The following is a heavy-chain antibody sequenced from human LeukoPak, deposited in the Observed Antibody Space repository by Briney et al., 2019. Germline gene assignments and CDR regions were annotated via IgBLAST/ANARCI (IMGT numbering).Heavy chain of an antibody. D-gene: IGHD1-26*01. V-gene: IGHV5-51*01. CDR3: ARWSGSRLPVSF. CDR2: IYSSDSDT. Sequence: GESLQISRMGSGYSFTSYWIGWVRQMPGKGLEWMRIIYSSDSDTRYSPSFQGQVTISADKSISTAYLQWSSLKASDTAMYYCARWSGSRLPVSFWGQGTMVTVSS. CDR1: GYSFTSYW. J-gene: IGHJ4*02.